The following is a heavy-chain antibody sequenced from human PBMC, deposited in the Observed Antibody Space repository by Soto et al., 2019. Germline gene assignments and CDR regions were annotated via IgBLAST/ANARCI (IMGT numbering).Heavy chain of an antibody. V-gene: IGHV1-46*01. D-gene: IGHD3-16*02. Sequence: ASVKVSCKASGYTFTSYYMHWVRQAPGQGLEWMGIINPSGGSTSYAQKFQGRVTMTRDTSTSTVYMELSSLRSEDTAVYYCARDEEHDYVWASYRRFDYWGQGTLVTVSS. J-gene: IGHJ4*02. CDR1: GYTFTSYY. CDR3: ARDEEHDYVWASYRRFDY. CDR2: INPSGGST.